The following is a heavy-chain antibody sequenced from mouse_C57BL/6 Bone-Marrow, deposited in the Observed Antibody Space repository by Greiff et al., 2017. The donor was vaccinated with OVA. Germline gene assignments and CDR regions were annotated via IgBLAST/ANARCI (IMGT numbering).Heavy chain of an antibody. Sequence: EVKLMESGGDLVKPGGSLKLSCAASGFTFSSYGMSWVRQTPDKRLEWVATISSGGSYTYYPDSVKGRFTISRDNAKNTLYLQMSSLKSEDTAMYYCARRDYSNWFAYWGQGTLVTVSA. J-gene: IGHJ3*01. V-gene: IGHV5-6*01. CDR3: ARRDYSNWFAY. CDR2: ISSGGSYT. CDR1: GFTFSSYG. D-gene: IGHD2-5*01.